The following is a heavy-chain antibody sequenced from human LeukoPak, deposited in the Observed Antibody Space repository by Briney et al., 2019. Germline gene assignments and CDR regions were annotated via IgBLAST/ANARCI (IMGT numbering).Heavy chain of an antibody. V-gene: IGHV3-30*02. Sequence: GGSLRLSCAASGFTFSSYGMHWVRQAPGKGLEWVAFIRCDGSNKYYADSVKGRFTISRDNSKNTLYLQMNSLRSDDTAVYYCARGPYDILTGYRSYYYYYMDVWGKGTTVTISS. CDR2: IRCDGSNK. D-gene: IGHD3-9*01. CDR1: GFTFSSYG. J-gene: IGHJ6*03. CDR3: ARGPYDILTGYRSYYYYYMDV.